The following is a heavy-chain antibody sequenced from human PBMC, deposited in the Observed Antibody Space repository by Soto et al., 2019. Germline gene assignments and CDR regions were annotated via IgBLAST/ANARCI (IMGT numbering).Heavy chain of an antibody. CDR1: GFTFSSYS. V-gene: IGHV3-21*01. CDR2: ISGSGSYI. J-gene: IGHJ4*02. CDR3: ARGASSGYYPPPWLDY. Sequence: EVQLVESGGGLVKPGESLRLSCAASGFTFSSYSINWVRQAPGKGLEWVSSISGSGSYIYYADSVKGRFTISRDNAKNSLHLHMKSLRGEDTAVYYCARGASSGYYPPPWLDYWGQGALVTVSS. D-gene: IGHD3-22*01.